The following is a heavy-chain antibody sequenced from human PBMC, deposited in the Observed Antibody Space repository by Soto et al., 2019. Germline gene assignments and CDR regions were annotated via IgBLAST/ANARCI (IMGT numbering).Heavy chain of an antibody. CDR1: GVSISSSHW. CDR3: ARCAYGSYTFGIDV. D-gene: IGHD3-3*01. V-gene: IGHV4-4*02. CDR2: IHYSGTT. Sequence: QVQLQESGPGLVKSSGTLSLNCAVSGVSISSSHWWTWVRQPPGKGLEWIGEIHYSGTTNYNPPLGGRVTISADKSRNQFSLILSSVTAADTAVYYCARCAYGSYTFGIDVWGQGTTVTVSS. J-gene: IGHJ6*02.